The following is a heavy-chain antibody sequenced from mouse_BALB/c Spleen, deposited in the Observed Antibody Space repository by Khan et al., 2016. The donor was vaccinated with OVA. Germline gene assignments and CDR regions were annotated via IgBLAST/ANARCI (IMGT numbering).Heavy chain of an antibody. CDR1: GYTFTNYG. Sequence: QIQLVQSGPELKKPGETVKISCKASGYTFTNYGMNWVKQPPGKGLKWMGWLISYTGEATYVDDFKGRFAFSLENTASTVYLQINTLNNEETAKYYCGRGYWYFNVWCTGTTVTVSS. J-gene: IGHJ1*03. CDR3: GRGYWYFNV. V-gene: IGHV9-3-1*01. D-gene: IGHD2-2*01. CDR2: LISYTGEA.